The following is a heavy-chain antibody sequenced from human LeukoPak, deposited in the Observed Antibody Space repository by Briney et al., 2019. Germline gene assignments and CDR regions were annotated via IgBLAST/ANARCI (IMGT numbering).Heavy chain of an antibody. D-gene: IGHD4-17*01. Sequence: SVKVSCKASGGTFSSYAISWVRQAPGQGLEWMGGIIPIFGTANYAQKFQGRLTITADESTSTAYMELSSLRSEDTAVYYCARPDRLTTVTLMVIWGQGTMVTVSS. J-gene: IGHJ3*02. CDR1: GGTFSSYA. V-gene: IGHV1-69*01. CDR3: ARPDRLTTVTLMVI. CDR2: IIPIFGTA.